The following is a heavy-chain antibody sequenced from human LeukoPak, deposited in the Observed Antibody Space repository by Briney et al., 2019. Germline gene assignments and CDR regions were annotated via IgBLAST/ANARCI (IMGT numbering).Heavy chain of an antibody. CDR1: GYSFTSYW. CDR2: ICPGDSDT. J-gene: IGHJ4*02. V-gene: IGHV5-51*01. D-gene: IGHD6-13*01. Sequence: GESLKISCKGSGYSFTSYWIGWVRQMPGKGLEWMGIICPGDSDTTYSPSFQGQVTISADKSISTAYLQWSSLKASDTVMYYCARRGVYSSSWYDYWGQGTLVTVSS. CDR3: ARRGVYSSSWYDY.